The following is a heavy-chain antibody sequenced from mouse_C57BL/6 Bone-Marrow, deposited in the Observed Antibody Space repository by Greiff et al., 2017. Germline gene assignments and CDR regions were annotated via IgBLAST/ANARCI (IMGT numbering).Heavy chain of an antibody. CDR3: TRLGLFYWYFDV. CDR1: GFNIKDDY. D-gene: IGHD4-1*01. J-gene: IGHJ1*03. Sequence: VQLQQSGAELVRPGASVKLSCTASGFNIKDDYMHWVKQRPEQGLEWIGWIDPENGDTEYASKFQGKATITADTSSNTAYLQLSRLTSEDTAVYYCTRLGLFYWYFDVWGTGTTVTVSS. CDR2: IDPENGDT. V-gene: IGHV14-4*01.